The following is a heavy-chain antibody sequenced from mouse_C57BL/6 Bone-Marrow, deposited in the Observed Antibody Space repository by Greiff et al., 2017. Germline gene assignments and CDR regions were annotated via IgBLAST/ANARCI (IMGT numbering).Heavy chain of an antibody. CDR1: GYTFTDYY. J-gene: IGHJ1*03. CDR3: ARGSYRYVDV. D-gene: IGHD1-1*01. Sequence: VQLQQSGPVLVKPGASVKMSCKASGYTFTDYYMNWVKQSHGKSLEWIGVINPYNGGTSYNQKFKGKATLTVDKSSSTAYMELNSLTSEDSAVYYCARGSYRYVDVWGTGTTVTVAS. CDR2: INPYNGGT. V-gene: IGHV1-19*01.